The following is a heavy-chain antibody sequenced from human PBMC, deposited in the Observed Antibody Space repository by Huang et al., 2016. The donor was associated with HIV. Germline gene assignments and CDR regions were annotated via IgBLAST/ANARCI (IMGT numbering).Heavy chain of an antibody. V-gene: IGHV3-23*01. CDR3: VKGTWIQLWVAFDY. CDR2: FSGSGDTP. D-gene: IGHD5-18*01. Sequence: EVQLLESGGGWVQPGGSLTLSCAASGFSFSNYAMSWVCQAPGKWLEWVATFSGSGDTPYYVESVKGRFIISRDNSQSALYVQMNSLTARDTGTYYCVKGTWIQLWVAFDYWGQGTLVTVSS. CDR1: GFSFSNYA. J-gene: IGHJ4*02.